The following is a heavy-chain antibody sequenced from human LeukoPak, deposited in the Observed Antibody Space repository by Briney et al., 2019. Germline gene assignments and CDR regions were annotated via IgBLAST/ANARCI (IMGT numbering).Heavy chain of an antibody. V-gene: IGHV4-59*04. Sequence: SETLSLTCTLAGDSISTYYWSWIRQPPGKGLEWIGNIYYSGTTYYSPSLKSRVTISVDTSKNQFSLKLSSVTAADTAVYYCARGTPRFDSWGQGTEVTVSS. CDR1: GDSISTYY. D-gene: IGHD2-15*01. J-gene: IGHJ3*01. CDR3: ARGTPRFDS. CDR2: IYYSGTT.